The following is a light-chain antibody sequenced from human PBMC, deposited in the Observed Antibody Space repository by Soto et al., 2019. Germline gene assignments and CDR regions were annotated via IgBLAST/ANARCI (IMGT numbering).Light chain of an antibody. Sequence: QSALTQPASVSGSPGQSIAISCTGTSSDVGGYNYVSWYQQLPGKAPKLLISEVSNRPSGVSHRSSGSKSGNTASLTISGLQAEDEADYYCSSYRTGGPFVFGPGTKLTVL. CDR2: EVS. J-gene: IGLJ1*01. CDR1: SSDVGGYNY. V-gene: IGLV2-14*01. CDR3: SSYRTGGPFV.